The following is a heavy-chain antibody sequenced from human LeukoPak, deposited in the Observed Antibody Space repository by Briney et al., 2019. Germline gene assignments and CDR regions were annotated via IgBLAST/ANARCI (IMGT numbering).Heavy chain of an antibody. J-gene: IGHJ3*01. CDR1: GGSINSYY. CDR2: IHYSGST. Sequence: PSETLSLTCTVSGGSINSYYWSWIRQPPGRGLEWIGSIHYSGSTSSNPSLRSRVTISVDTSKNQFSLKLTSVTAADTAVYYCARGGNPNRAFDVWGQGTMVTVSS. V-gene: IGHV4-59*12. CDR3: ARGGNPNRAFDV. D-gene: IGHD1-14*01.